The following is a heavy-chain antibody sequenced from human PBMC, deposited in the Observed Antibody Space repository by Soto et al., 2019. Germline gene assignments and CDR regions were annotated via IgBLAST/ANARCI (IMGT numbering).Heavy chain of an antibody. V-gene: IGHV3-23*01. J-gene: IGHJ5*02. CDR2: ISGRGGST. D-gene: IGHD1-26*01. CDR1: GFTFSSYA. Sequence: EVQLLESGGGLVQPGGSLRLSCAASGFTFSSYAMSWVRQAPGKGLEWVSAISGRGGSTYYADSVKGRFTISRDNSKNTLYLQMNSLRAEDTAVYYCAKDKEGATTYDWFDPWGQGTLVTVSS. CDR3: AKDKEGATTYDWFDP.